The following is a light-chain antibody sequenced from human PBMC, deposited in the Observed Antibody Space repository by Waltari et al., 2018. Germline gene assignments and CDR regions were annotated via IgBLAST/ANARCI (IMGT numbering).Light chain of an antibody. V-gene: IGKV3-15*01. Sequence: EIVITQSPASLSVSPGERATLSCTASQTVTNDLAWYQQKPGQAPKLLIFGASTRATGVPARVSGRGSGTEFTLTIGSVQSEDFAVYYWQQYSDWIAFGGGTKVDLK. J-gene: IGKJ4*01. CDR3: QQYSDWIA. CDR1: QTVTND. CDR2: GAS.